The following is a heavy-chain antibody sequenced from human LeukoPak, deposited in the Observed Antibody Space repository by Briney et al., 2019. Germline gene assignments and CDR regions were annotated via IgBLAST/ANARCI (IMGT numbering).Heavy chain of an antibody. CDR3: TTDRDYDFWSGSPLY. J-gene: IGHJ4*02. V-gene: IGHV3-15*01. D-gene: IGHD3-3*01. CDR2: IKSKTDGGTT. Sequence: GGSLRLSCAASGFTFSNAWMSWVRQAPGKGLEWVGRIKSKTDGGTTDYAAPVKGRFTISRDDSKNTLYLQMNSLKTEDTAVYYCTTDRDYDFWSGSPLYWGQGTLVTVSP. CDR1: GFTFSNAW.